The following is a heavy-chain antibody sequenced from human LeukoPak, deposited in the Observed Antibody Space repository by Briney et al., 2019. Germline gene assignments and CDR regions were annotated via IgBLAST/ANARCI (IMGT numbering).Heavy chain of an antibody. CDR2: ISAYNGNT. CDR3: ARVKALYCSSTSCYRGAFDI. D-gene: IGHD2-2*02. CDR1: GYTFTSYG. J-gene: IGHJ3*02. Sequence: ASVKVSCKASGYTFTSYGISWVRQAPGQGLEWMGWISAYNGNTNYAQKLQGRVTMTTDTSTSTAYMELRSLRSDDTAVYYCARVKALYCSSTSCYRGAFDIWGQGTVVTVSS. V-gene: IGHV1-18*01.